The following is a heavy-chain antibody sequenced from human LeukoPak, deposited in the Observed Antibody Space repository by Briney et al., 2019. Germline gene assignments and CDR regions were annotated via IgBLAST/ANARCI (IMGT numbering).Heavy chain of an antibody. J-gene: IGHJ4*02. CDR1: GYTVSSDY. Sequence: GGSLRLSCAASGYTVSSDYMGWVRQAPEKGLEWVSLISSGGSTYYADSLKGRFTISRDNSKNTLYLQMNSLRAEDTAVYYCGRVGDGYNDNYWGQGTLVTVSS. V-gene: IGHV3-66*01. D-gene: IGHD5-24*01. CDR3: GRVGDGYNDNY. CDR2: ISSGGST.